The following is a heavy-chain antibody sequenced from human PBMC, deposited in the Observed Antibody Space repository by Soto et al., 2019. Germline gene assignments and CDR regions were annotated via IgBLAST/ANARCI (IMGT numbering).Heavy chain of an antibody. CDR1: GFSLSNARMG. V-gene: IGHV2-26*01. Sequence: QVTLKESGPVLVNPTETLTLTCTVSGFSLSNARMGVSWIRQPPGKALEWLAHIFSNDEKSYSTYLKSRLTISNDTSKSQVVLTMTNMDPVDTATYYCARIDEGSSSWYGRPTHGPYGMDVWGQGTTVTVSS. J-gene: IGHJ6*02. CDR3: ARIDEGSSSWYGRPTHGPYGMDV. CDR2: IFSNDEK. D-gene: IGHD6-13*01.